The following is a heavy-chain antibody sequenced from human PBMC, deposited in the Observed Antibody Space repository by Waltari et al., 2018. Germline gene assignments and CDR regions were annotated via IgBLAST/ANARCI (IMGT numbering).Heavy chain of an antibody. CDR3: AKDRAGVFDY. Sequence: EVQLLESGGGLVQPGGSLRLSCAASGFTFRSYAMTWVRQAPGKGLGVVSVITGGADDTYYADSVKGRFTISRDNSKNTVYLQMDSLRAEDTAVYYCAKDRAGVFDYWGQGTPVTVSS. V-gene: IGHV3-23*01. CDR1: GFTFRSYA. J-gene: IGHJ4*02. CDR2: ITGGADDT. D-gene: IGHD3-3*01.